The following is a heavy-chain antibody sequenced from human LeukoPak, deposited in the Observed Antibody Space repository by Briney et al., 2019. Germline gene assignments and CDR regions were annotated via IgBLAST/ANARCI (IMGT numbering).Heavy chain of an antibody. Sequence: GGSLGLSCAAYGFTFSDYYMNWIRQVPGKGLEWVSYISTNDRTIRYADSVKGRFSISRDNANNSLYLQMKSLRAEDTAVYYCARRASVTTRYWYFDLWGRGTLITVSS. CDR2: ISTNDRTI. J-gene: IGHJ2*01. D-gene: IGHD4-17*01. CDR1: GFTFSDYY. V-gene: IGHV3-11*04. CDR3: ARRASVTTRYWYFDL.